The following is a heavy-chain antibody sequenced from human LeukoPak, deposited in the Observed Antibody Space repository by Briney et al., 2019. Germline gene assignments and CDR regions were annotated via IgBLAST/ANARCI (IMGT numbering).Heavy chain of an antibody. V-gene: IGHV3-66*01. CDR3: ARGDITMVRGVIVFDP. CDR2: IYSDNT. D-gene: IGHD3-10*01. CDR1: GFTVSTNS. Sequence: GGSLRLSCTVSGFTVSTNSMSWVRQAPGKGLEWVSFIYSDNTHYSDSVKGRFTISRDNSKNTLYLQMNSLRAEDTAVYYCARGDITMVRGVIVFDPWGQGTLVTVSS. J-gene: IGHJ5*02.